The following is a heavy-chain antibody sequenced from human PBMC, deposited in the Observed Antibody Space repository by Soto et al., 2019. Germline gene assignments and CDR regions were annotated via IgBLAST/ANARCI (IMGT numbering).Heavy chain of an antibody. Sequence: SETLSLTCTVSGGSISSGGYYWSWIRQHPGKGLEWIGYIYYSGSTYYNPSLKSRVTISVDTSKNQFSLKLSSVTAADTAVYYCARDQYRGVYWFDPWGQGTLVTVSS. CDR3: ARDQYRGVYWFDP. J-gene: IGHJ5*02. CDR2: IYYSGST. D-gene: IGHD3-10*01. V-gene: IGHV4-31*03. CDR1: GGSISSGGYY.